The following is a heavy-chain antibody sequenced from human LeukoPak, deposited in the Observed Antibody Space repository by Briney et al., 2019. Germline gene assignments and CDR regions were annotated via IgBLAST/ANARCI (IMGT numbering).Heavy chain of an antibody. J-gene: IGHJ4*02. CDR2: ISENGGTT. Sequence: PGGSLRLSCAASGFTFSSYALSWVRQAPGKGLEWVSGISENGGTTFYADSVKGRFTITRDNSKNTLYVQMNSLRGEDTAVYYCAKDYGPKQLVFFDSWGQGTLVTASS. CDR3: AKDYGPKQLVFFDS. V-gene: IGHV3-23*01. D-gene: IGHD6-13*01. CDR1: GFTFSSYA.